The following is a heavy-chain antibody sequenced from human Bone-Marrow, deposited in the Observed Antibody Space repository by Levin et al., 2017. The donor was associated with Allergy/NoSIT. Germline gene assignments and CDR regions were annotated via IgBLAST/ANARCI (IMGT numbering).Heavy chain of an antibody. Sequence: GASVKVSCRASGYTFTSYSFSWVRQAPGQGFEWMGWISPYNGNTKYAQKFQGRVTMTTDTSTTTAYMELRSLRSDDTAMYYCAREGYGDFGVTFDIWGQGTMVTVSS. CDR3: AREGYGDFGVTFDI. CDR2: ISPYNGNT. D-gene: IGHD4-17*01. CDR1: GYTFTSYS. J-gene: IGHJ3*02. V-gene: IGHV1-18*01.